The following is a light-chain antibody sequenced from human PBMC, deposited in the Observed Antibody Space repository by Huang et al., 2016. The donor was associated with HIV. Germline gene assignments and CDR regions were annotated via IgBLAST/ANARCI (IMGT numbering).Light chain of an antibody. V-gene: IGKV3-20*01. CDR3: QQYGSSPIT. J-gene: IGKJ5*01. Sequence: EIVLTQSPGTLSLSPGERATLSCRASQSVITTYFAWYQKKPGQSPRLLIYGASSRAPGIPDRFSGIGSGTDFTLTISRLEPEDFVVYYCQQYGSSPITFGQGTRLEIK. CDR2: GAS. CDR1: QSVITTY.